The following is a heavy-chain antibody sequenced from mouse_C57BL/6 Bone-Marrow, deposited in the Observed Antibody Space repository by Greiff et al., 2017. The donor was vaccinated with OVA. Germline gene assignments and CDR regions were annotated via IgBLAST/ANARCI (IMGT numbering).Heavy chain of an antibody. Sequence: QVQLKESGAELARPGASVKLSCKASGYTFTSYGISWVKQRTGQGLEWIGEIYPRSGNTYYNEKFKGKATLTADKSSSTAYMELRSLTSEDSAVYFCARPPLYSNRWDYWGQGTSVNVSS. CDR3: ARPPLYSNRWDY. J-gene: IGHJ4*01. CDR2: IYPRSGNT. CDR1: GYTFTSYG. D-gene: IGHD2-5*01. V-gene: IGHV1-81*01.